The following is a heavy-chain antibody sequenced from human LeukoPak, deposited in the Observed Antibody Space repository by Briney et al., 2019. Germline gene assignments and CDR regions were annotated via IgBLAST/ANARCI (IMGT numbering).Heavy chain of an antibody. Sequence: GGSLRLSCAASGFTFSSYEMNWVRQAPGKGLEWVSYISSSGSTIYYADSVKGRFTISRDNAKNSLYLQMNSLRAEDTAVYYCARDVVRGVYGMDVWGKGTMVTVSS. J-gene: IGHJ6*04. V-gene: IGHV3-48*03. D-gene: IGHD3-10*01. CDR1: GFTFSSYE. CDR2: ISSSGSTI. CDR3: ARDVVRGVYGMDV.